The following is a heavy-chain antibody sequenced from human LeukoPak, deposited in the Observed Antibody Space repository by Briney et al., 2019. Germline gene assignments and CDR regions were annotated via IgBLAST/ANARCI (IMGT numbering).Heavy chain of an antibody. J-gene: IGHJ3*02. D-gene: IGHD2-15*01. Sequence: GGSLRLSCAASGFTFSSYAMSWVRQAPGKGLEWVSAISGSGGSTYYADSVKGRFTISRDNSENTLYLQMNSLRVEDTAMYFCARDPPRGFGNAFDIWGQGTMVTVSP. CDR2: ISGSGGST. CDR1: GFTFSSYA. V-gene: IGHV3-23*01. CDR3: ARDPPRGFGNAFDI.